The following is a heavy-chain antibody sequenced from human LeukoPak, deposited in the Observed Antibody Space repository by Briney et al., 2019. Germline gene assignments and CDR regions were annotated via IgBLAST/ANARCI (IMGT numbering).Heavy chain of an antibody. CDR1: GYTFTSYY. V-gene: IGHV1-46*01. Sequence: ASVKVSCKASGYTFTSYYMHWMRQAPGQGLEWMGIINPSGGSTSYAQKFQGRVTMTRDTSTSTVYMELSSLRSEDTAVYYCARDYESITMVRGVMGNNWFDPWGQGTLVTVSS. D-gene: IGHD3-10*01. J-gene: IGHJ5*02. CDR3: ARDYESITMVRGVMGNNWFDP. CDR2: INPSGGST.